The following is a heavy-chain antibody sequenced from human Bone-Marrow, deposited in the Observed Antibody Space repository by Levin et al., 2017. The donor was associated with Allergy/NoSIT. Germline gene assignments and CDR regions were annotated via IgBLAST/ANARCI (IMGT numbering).Heavy chain of an antibody. J-gene: IGHJ6*02. D-gene: IGHD4-17*01. CDR2: ISYDGSNK. CDR3: ARVADYGDYYYYGMDV. CDR1: GFTFSSYA. Sequence: SCAASGFTFSSYAMHWVRQAPGKGLEWVAVISYDGSNKYYADSVKGRFTISRDNSKNTLYLQMNSLRAEDTAVYYCARVADYGDYYYYGMDVWGQGTTVTVSS. V-gene: IGHV3-30-3*01.